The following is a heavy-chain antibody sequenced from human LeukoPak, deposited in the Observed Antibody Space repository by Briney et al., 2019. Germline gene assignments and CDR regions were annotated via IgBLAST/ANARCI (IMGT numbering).Heavy chain of an antibody. CDR1: GLTFKNYA. J-gene: IGHJ4*02. Sequence: GGSLRLSCVVSGLTFKNYARSWVRQAPGKGLECVSSIRDSGNGTDYADSVKGRFTVSRDNSKNTLYLHMNTLSAEDTAVYYCAKWAYYDFWSGHYKSHFDSWGQGTLVTVSP. CDR2: IRDSGNGT. D-gene: IGHD3-3*01. V-gene: IGHV3-23*01. CDR3: AKWAYYDFWSGHYKSHFDS.